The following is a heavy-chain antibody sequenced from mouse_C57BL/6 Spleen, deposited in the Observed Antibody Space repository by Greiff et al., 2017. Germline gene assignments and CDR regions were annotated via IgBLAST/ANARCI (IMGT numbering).Heavy chain of an antibody. CDR1: GYSITSGYY. CDR3: ARDRDGYYRFAY. Sequence: EVKLQESGPGLVKPSQSLSLTCSVTGYSITSGYYWNWIRQFPGNKLEWMGYISYDGSNNYNPSLKNRISITRDTSKNQFFLKLNSVTTEDTATYYCARDRDGYYRFAYWGQGTLVTVSA. D-gene: IGHD2-3*01. CDR2: ISYDGSN. V-gene: IGHV3-6*01. J-gene: IGHJ3*01.